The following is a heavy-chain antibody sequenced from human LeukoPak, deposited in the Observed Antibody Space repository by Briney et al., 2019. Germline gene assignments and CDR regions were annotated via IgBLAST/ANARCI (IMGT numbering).Heavy chain of an antibody. V-gene: IGHV1-18*01. CDR2: XXAYNGNT. J-gene: IGHJ3*02. Sequence: GXEWMGWXXAYNGNTNYAQKLQGRVTMTTDTSTSTAYMELRSLRSDDAAVYYCARAGYYDSSGYYRLTDAFDIWGQGTMVTVSS. D-gene: IGHD3-22*01. CDR3: ARAGYYDSSGYYRLTDAFDI.